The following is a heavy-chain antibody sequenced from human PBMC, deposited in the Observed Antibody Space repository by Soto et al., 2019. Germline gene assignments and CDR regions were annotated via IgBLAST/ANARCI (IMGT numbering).Heavy chain of an antibody. CDR2: INPNSGGT. J-gene: IGHJ3*02. CDR3: ARDLWFWEQNPNHI. CDR1: GYTFTGYY. D-gene: IGHD3-10*01. V-gene: IGHV1-2*02. Sequence: ASVKVSCKASGYTFTGYYMHWVRQAPGQGLEWMGWINPNSGGTNYAQKFQGRVTMTRDTSISTAYMELSRLRSDDTAVYYCARDLWFWEQNPNHISGPGTLLTVS.